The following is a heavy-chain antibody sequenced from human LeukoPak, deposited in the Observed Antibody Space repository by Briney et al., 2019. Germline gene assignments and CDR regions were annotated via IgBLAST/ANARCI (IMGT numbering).Heavy chain of an antibody. Sequence: TGGSLRLSCAASGFTFSSYAMHWVRQAPGKGLEWVAVISYDGSNKYYADSVKGRFTISRDNSKNTLYLQMNSLRAEDTAVYYCARAGLTYCGGDCYSDAFDIWGQGTMVTVSS. CDR3: ARAGLTYCGGDCYSDAFDI. V-gene: IGHV3-30*04. CDR1: GFTFSSYA. J-gene: IGHJ3*02. D-gene: IGHD2-21*02. CDR2: ISYDGSNK.